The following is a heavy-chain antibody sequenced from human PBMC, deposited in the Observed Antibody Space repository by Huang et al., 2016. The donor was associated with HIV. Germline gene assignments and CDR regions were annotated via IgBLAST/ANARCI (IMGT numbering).Heavy chain of an antibody. CDR1: GYSFTHYW. V-gene: IGHV5-51*03. J-gene: IGHJ4*02. Sequence: EVQLVQSEAEVKKPGECLKISCRGSGYSFTHYWIGWVRQRPGEGLEGRGVIVPAASDTRYSPSFQGQVTFSADKSTRTAYLQWSSLQASDTAIYYCARSEVLVTAVPFDHWGQGTLVTVSS. CDR2: IVPAASDT. CDR3: ARSEVLVTAVPFDH. D-gene: IGHD2-21*02.